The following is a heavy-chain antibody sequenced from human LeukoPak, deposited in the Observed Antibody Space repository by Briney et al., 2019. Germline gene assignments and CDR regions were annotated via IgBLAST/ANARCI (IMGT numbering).Heavy chain of an antibody. J-gene: IGHJ4*02. V-gene: IGHV3-7*01. D-gene: IGHD3-16*02. CDR1: GFTFSNYA. Sequence: GGSLRLSCAASGFTFSNYAMRWVRQAPGKGLEWVANIKQDGSEKYYVDSVKGRFTISRDNAKNSLYLQMNSLRAEDTAVYYCAREGDYVWGSYRCYFDYWGQGTLVTVSS. CDR3: AREGDYVWGSYRCYFDY. CDR2: IKQDGSEK.